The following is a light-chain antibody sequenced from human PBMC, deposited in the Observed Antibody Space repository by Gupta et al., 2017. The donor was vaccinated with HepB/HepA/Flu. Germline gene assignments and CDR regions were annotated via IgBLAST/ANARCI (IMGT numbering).Light chain of an antibody. CDR1: PSISSY. CDR3: QQSYSTPPRT. J-gene: IGKJ4*01. V-gene: IGKV1-39*01. Sequence: DIQMTPSPSSLSASVGDRVTITCRASPSISSYLNWYQQKPGKAPTLLIYAASSLQSGVPSRFSGSGSGTDFTLTISSLQPEDFATYYCQQSYSTPPRTFGGGTKVEIK. CDR2: AAS.